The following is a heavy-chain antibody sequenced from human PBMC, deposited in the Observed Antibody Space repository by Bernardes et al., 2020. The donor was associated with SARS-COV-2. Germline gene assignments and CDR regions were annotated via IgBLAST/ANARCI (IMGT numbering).Heavy chain of an antibody. V-gene: IGHV3-23*01. CDR3: AKVIPTPGCFDY. D-gene: IGHD3-22*01. J-gene: IGHJ4*02. Sequence: GGSLRLSCAASGFTFSTYGMSWVRQAPGKGLEWVSGISGSGGRTYYADSVKGRFTISRDNSKNTVFLQMNSLRAEDTAVYYCAKVIPTPGCFDYWGQGTLVTVSS. CDR1: GFTFSTYG. CDR2: ISGSGGRT.